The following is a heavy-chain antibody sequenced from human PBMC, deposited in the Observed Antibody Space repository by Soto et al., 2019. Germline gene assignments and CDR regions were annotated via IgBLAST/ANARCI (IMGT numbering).Heavy chain of an antibody. CDR2: ISYDGSNK. J-gene: IGHJ5*02. V-gene: IGHV3-30*18. D-gene: IGHD2-8*01. CDR1: GFTFSSYG. CDR3: AKDKLLMVYAVGS. Sequence: GGSLRLSCAASGFTFSSYGMHWVRQAPGKGLEWVAVISYDGSNKYYADSVKGRFTISRDNSKNTLYLQMNSLRAEDTAVYYCAKDKLLMVYAVGSWGQGTLVTVSS.